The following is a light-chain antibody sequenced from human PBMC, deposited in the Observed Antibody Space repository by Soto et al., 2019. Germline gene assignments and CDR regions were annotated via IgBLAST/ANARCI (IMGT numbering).Light chain of an antibody. CDR1: SSDVGTYNY. CDR3: SSYTGSSTLYA. Sequence: QSVLTQPASVSGSPRQSITISCTGTSSDVGTYNYVSWYQQHPGKAPKVMIYEVTYRPSGVSNRFSGSKSGNTASLTISGLQAEDEAEYYCSSYTGSSTLYAFGTGTKAPS. J-gene: IGLJ1*01. CDR2: EVT. V-gene: IGLV2-14*01.